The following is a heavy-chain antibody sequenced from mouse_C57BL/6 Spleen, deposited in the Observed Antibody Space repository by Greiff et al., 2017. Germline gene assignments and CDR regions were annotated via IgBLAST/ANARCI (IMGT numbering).Heavy chain of an antibody. CDR3: ARPVVTAQAAWFAY. CDR2: INPSNGGT. Sequence: QVQLQQPGTELVKPGASVKLSCKASSYTFTSYWMHWVKQRPGQGLEWIGNINPSNGGTNYNEKFKSKATLTVDKSSSTAYMQLSSLTSEDSAVYYCARPVVTAQAAWFAYWGQGTLVTVSA. CDR1: SYTFTSYW. V-gene: IGHV1-53*01. D-gene: IGHD3-2*02. J-gene: IGHJ3*01.